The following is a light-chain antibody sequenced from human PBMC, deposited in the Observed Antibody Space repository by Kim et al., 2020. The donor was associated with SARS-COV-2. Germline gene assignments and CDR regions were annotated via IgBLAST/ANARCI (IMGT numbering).Light chain of an antibody. V-gene: IGLV6-57*01. CDR2: EDN. CDR1: SGSIASNY. J-gene: IGLJ3*02. Sequence: KTLTISCARSSGSIASNYVQWYQQRPGSSPTTVIYEDNQRPSGVPDRFSGSIDSSSNSASLTISGLKTEDEADYYCQSYDSSNWVFGGGTQLTVL. CDR3: QSYDSSNWV.